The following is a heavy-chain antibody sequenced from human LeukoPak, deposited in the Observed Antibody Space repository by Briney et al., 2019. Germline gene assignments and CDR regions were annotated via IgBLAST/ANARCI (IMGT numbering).Heavy chain of an antibody. CDR3: ARIFYYGSGSQGGDFDY. V-gene: IGHV3-48*02. Sequence: PGGSLRLSCAASGFTLSGYKMNWVRQAPGKGLEWVSYISDSPTTIYYADSVKGRFTISRDNAKNSLYLQMNSLRDEDTAVYYCARIFYYGSGSQGGDFDYWGQGTLVTVSS. J-gene: IGHJ4*02. CDR2: ISDSPTTI. CDR1: GFTLSGYK. D-gene: IGHD3-10*01.